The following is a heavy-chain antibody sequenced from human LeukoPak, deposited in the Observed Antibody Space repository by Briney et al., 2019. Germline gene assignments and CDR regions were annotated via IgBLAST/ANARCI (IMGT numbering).Heavy chain of an antibody. CDR1: GGSFSAYY. V-gene: IGHV4-34*01. J-gene: IGHJ3*02. CDR3: ARGRFYYDSSGYLGAFDI. Sequence: SETLSLTCAVYGGSFSAYYWSWIRQPPGKGLEWIGEINHSGGTNYNPSLKSRVTISVDTSKNQFSLKLSSVTAADTAVYYCARGRFYYDSSGYLGAFDIWGQGTMVTVSS. CDR2: INHSGGT. D-gene: IGHD3-22*01.